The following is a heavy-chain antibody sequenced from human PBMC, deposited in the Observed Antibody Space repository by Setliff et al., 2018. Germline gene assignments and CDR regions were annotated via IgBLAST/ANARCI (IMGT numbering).Heavy chain of an antibody. CDR1: GDTFRRYG. D-gene: IGHD2-8*02. CDR2: TIPMFGST. Sequence: SVKVSCKASGDTFRRYGISWVRQAPGQGLEWMGGTIPMFGSTSYAQKFQGRVTIITDESTTTAYMELSSLGSEDSAVYYCAREVVDTRSSTDYRYYMDVWGKGTTVTVSS. J-gene: IGHJ6*03. V-gene: IGHV1-69*05. CDR3: AREVVDTRSSTDYRYYMDV.